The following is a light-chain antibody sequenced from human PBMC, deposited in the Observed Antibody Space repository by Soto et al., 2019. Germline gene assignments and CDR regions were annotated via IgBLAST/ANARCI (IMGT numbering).Light chain of an antibody. CDR3: SSYTTSNTRQIV. CDR2: DVS. Sequence: QSVLTQPASVSGSPGQSITISCTGTSNDVGGYNYVSWYQHHPGKAPKLLIYDVSNRPSGVSNRFSGSKSDNTASLTISGLQPEDEADYYCSSYTTSNTRQIVFGTGTKSPS. V-gene: IGLV2-14*03. J-gene: IGLJ1*01. CDR1: SNDVGGYNY.